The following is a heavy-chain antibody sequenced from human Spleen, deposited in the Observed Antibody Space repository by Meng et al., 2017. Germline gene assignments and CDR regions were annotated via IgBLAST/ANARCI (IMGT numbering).Heavy chain of an antibody. D-gene: IGHD1-1*01. CDR3: AKDGEASSTGIDAFDV. V-gene: IGHV3-23*01. CDR1: GFSFSNYN. CDR2: ISGSGRGT. Sequence: GESLKISCVASGFSFSNYNMNWVRQAPGKGLEWVSTISGSGRGTYYADSVMGRFTISRDNSKNTLFLRINSLSADDTAVYYCAKDGEASSTGIDAFDVWGQGTTVTVSS. J-gene: IGHJ3*01.